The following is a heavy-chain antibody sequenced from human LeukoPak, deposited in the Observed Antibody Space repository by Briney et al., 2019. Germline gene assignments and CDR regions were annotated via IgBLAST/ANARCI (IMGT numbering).Heavy chain of an antibody. D-gene: IGHD5-24*01. V-gene: IGHV4-59*01. CDR1: GGSITIYY. Sequence: PSETLSLTCSVSGGSITIYYWDWIRQPPGKGLEWIGYIYSSGSTNYNPSLKSRVTISVDTSKNQLSLKLRSVTAADTAVYYCAGQDEGYNGYDFWGQGTLVTVSS. J-gene: IGHJ4*02. CDR3: AGQDEGYNGYDF. CDR2: IYSSGST.